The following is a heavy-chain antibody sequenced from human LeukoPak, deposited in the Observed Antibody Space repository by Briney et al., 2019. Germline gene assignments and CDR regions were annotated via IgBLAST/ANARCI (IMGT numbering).Heavy chain of an antibody. Sequence: GESLKISCKGSGYSFTSYWIGWVRRMPGKGLEWMGIIYPGDSGTRYSPSFQGQVTISADKSISTAYLQWSSLKASDTAMYYCARLPGDVVVPAASYFDYWGQGTLVTVSS. D-gene: IGHD2-2*01. CDR2: IYPGDSGT. V-gene: IGHV5-51*01. CDR1: GYSFTSYW. J-gene: IGHJ4*02. CDR3: ARLPGDVVVPAASYFDY.